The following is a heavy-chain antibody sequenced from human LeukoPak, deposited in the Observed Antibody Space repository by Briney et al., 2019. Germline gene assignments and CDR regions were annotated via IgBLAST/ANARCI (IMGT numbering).Heavy chain of an antibody. CDR1: GYTLTELS. CDR2: FDPEDGET. Sequence: GASVKVSCKVSGYTLTELSMHWVRQAPGKGLEWMGGFDPEDGETFYAQKFQGRVTMTEDTSTDTAYMELRSLRSDDTAVYYCARGPPTPYNWFDPWGQGTLVTVSS. J-gene: IGHJ5*02. V-gene: IGHV1-24*01. CDR3: ARGPPTPYNWFDP.